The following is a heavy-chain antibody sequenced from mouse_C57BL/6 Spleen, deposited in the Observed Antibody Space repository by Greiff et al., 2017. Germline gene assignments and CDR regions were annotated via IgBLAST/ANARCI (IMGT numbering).Heavy chain of an antibody. Sequence: VQLQQSGAELVKPGASVKLSCKASGYTFTSYWMQWVKQRPGQGLEWIGEIDPSDSYTNYNQKFKGKATLTVDTSSSTAYMQLSSLTSEDSAVYYCARTAVTTVVEGFDYWGQGTTLTVSS. V-gene: IGHV1-50*01. CDR1: GYTFTSYW. J-gene: IGHJ2*01. CDR2: IDPSDSYT. D-gene: IGHD1-1*01. CDR3: ARTAVTTVVEGFDY.